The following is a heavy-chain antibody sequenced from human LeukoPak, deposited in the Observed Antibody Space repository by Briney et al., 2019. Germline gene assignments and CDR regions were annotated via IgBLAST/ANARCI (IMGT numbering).Heavy chain of an antibody. D-gene: IGHD3-10*01. V-gene: IGHV3-15*01. CDR3: TRDRGGLLWFGVPGKNRLDYYYYYMDV. CDR2: IKSKTDGGTT. J-gene: IGHJ6*03. Sequence: PGGSLRLSCAASGFTFSNAWMSWVRQAPGKGLEWVGRIKSKTDGGTTDYAAPVKGRFTISRDDSKNTLYLQMNSLKTEDTAVYYCTRDRGGLLWFGVPGKNRLDYYYYYMDVWGKGTTVTVSS. CDR1: GFTFSNAW.